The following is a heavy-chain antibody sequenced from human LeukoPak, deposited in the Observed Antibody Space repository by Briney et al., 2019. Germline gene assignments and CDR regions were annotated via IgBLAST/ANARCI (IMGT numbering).Heavy chain of an antibody. CDR2: IYNSGNT. J-gene: IGHJ5*02. CDR3: ARDLAGRKQQLGWFDP. Sequence: TSETLSLTCTVPGGSISSHYWSWIRQPAERGLEWIGRIYNSGNTNYNPSLKSRVTMSVDTSKNQFSLKLSSVTAADTAVYFCARDLAGRKQQLGWFDPWGQGTLVTVSS. D-gene: IGHD6-13*01. V-gene: IGHV4-4*07. CDR1: GGSISSHY.